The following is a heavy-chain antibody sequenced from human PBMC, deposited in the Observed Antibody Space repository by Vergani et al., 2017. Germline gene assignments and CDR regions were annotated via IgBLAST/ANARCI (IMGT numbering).Heavy chain of an antibody. D-gene: IGHD3-22*01. Sequence: QVQLVQSGAEVKKPGSSVKVSCKASGGTFSSYAISWVRQAPGQGLEWMGWISPIFGTANYAQKFQGRVTITADESTSTAYMELSSLRSEDTAVYYCARVGYYYDSSGYYPYWYFDLWGRGTLVTVSS. CDR2: ISPIFGTA. CDR1: GGTFSSYA. CDR3: ARVGYYYDSSGYYPYWYFDL. V-gene: IGHV1-69*12. J-gene: IGHJ2*01.